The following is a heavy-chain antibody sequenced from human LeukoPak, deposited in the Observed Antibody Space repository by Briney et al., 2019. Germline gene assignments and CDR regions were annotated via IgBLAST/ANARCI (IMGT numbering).Heavy chain of an antibody. D-gene: IGHD5-24*01. Sequence: ASVKVSCKASGGTFSSYAISWVRQAPGQGLEWMGGIIPIFGTANYAQKFQGRVTITTDESTSTAYMELSSLRSEDTAVYYCARGGPRGDGYNYVATSGQFDLWGRGTLVTVSS. J-gene: IGHJ2*01. CDR1: GGTFSSYA. V-gene: IGHV1-69*05. CDR3: ARGGPRGDGYNYVATSGQFDL. CDR2: IIPIFGTA.